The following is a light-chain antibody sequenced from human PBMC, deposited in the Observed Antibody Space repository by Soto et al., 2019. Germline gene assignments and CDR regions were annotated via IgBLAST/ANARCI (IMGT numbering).Light chain of an antibody. CDR3: CSYAGRYTWV. Sequence: QSALTQPASVSGSPGQSVTISCTGTSSDVGGFNYVSWYQHHPGKAPKLMIYDVSKRPSGVPDRFSGSKSGNTASLTISGLQAEDEADYYCCSYAGRYTWVFGGGTKLTVL. V-gene: IGLV2-11*01. CDR2: DVS. CDR1: SSDVGGFNY. J-gene: IGLJ3*02.